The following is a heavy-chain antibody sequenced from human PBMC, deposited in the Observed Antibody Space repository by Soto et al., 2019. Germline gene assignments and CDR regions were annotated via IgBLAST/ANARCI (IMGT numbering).Heavy chain of an antibody. V-gene: IGHV1-46*01. CDR1: GYTFTSYY. D-gene: IGHD3-9*01. J-gene: IGHJ4*02. Sequence: ASVKVSCKASGYTFTSYYMHWVRQAPGQGLEWMGIINPSGGSTSYAQKFQGRVTMTRDTSTSTVYMELSSLRSEDTAVYYCARDPPFYDFLTVYSLRNHLDSGGQGPLVPV. CDR3: ARDPPFYDFLTVYSLRNHLDS. CDR2: INPSGGST.